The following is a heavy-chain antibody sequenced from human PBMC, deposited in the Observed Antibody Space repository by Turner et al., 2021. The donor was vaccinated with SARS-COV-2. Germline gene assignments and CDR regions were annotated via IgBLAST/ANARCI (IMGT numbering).Heavy chain of an antibody. D-gene: IGHD5-18*01. CDR3: AKSSWGYSYGYDYFDY. J-gene: IGHJ4*02. CDR1: GFTFSSYG. V-gene: IGHV3-30*18. CDR2: ISYDGSNK. Sequence: QVQHVQSGGGVVQPGRSLILSCAASGFTFSSYGMHWVRQAPGKGLEWVAVISYDGSNKYYADSVKGRFTISRDHSKNTLYLQMNSLRAEDTAVYYCAKSSWGYSYGYDYFDYWGQGTLVTVSS.